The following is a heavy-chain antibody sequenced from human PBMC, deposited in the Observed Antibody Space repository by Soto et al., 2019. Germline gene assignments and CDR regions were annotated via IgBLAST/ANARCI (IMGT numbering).Heavy chain of an antibody. CDR1: GYTFTVYY. V-gene: IGHV1-2*04. D-gene: IGHD2-15*01. Sequence: ASVKVSCKASGYTFTVYYMHWVRQAPGQGLEWMGWINPNSGGTNYAQKFQGWVTMTRDTSISTAYMELSRLRSDDTAVYYCARGYCSGGSCYPSWGAFDIWGQGTMVTVSS. CDR3: ARGYCSGGSCYPSWGAFDI. J-gene: IGHJ3*02. CDR2: INPNSGGT.